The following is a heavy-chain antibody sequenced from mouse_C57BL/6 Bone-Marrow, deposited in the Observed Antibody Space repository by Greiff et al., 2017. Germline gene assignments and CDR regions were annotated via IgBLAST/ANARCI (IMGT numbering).Heavy chain of an antibody. CDR2: IDPSDSYT. CDR3: ARRMGGNYLAWFAY. D-gene: IGHD2-1*01. V-gene: IGHV1-69*01. J-gene: IGHJ3*01. CDR1: GYTFTSYW. Sequence: QVQLQQPGAELVMPGASVKLSCKASGYTFTSYWMHWVKQRPGQGLEWIGEIDPSDSYTNYNQKFKGKSTLTVDKSSSTAYMQLSSLTSEDSAVXYCARRMGGNYLAWFAYWGQGTLVTVSA.